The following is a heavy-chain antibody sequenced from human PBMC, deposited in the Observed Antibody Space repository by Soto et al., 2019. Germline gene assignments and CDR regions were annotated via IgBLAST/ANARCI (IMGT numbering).Heavy chain of an antibody. D-gene: IGHD4-17*01. CDR3: ARESQQLGTTVTGC. CDR2: INAGNGNT. J-gene: IGHJ4*02. CDR1: GYTFTSYA. V-gene: IGHV1-3*01. Sequence: QVQLVQSGAEVKKPGASVKVSCKASGYTFTSYAMHWVRQAPGQRLEWMGWINAGNGNTKYSQKFQGRVTITRDTSASTSYMELSNLRSEDTAVYYCARESQQLGTTVTGCWGQGTLVTVSS.